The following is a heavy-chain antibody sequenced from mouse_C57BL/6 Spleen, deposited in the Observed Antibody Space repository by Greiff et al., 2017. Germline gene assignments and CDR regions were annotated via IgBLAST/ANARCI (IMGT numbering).Heavy chain of an antibody. J-gene: IGHJ3*01. CDR2: INPNNGGT. CDR1: GYTFTDYN. V-gene: IGHV1-18*01. CDR3: ARSDTGGFAY. D-gene: IGHD1-1*01. Sequence: EVQLQQSGPELVKPGASVKIPCKASGYTFTDYNMDWVKQSHGKSLEWIGDINPNNGGTIYNQKFKGKATLTVDKSSSTTYMELRSLTSEDTAVYYCARSDTGGFAYWGQGTLVTVAA.